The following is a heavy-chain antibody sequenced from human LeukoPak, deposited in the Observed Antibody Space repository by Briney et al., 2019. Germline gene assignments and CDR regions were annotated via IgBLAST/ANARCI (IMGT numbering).Heavy chain of an antibody. J-gene: IGHJ5*02. V-gene: IGHV1-2*02. CDR3: AHGDYVGWFDP. CDR2: INPNSGGT. CDR1: GYTFTSYG. Sequence: ASVKVSCKASGYTFTSYGISWVRQAPGQGLEWMGWINPNSGGTNYAQKFQGRVTMTRDTSISTAYMELSRLRSDDTAVYYCAHGDYVGWFDPWGQGTLVTVSS. D-gene: IGHD4-17*01.